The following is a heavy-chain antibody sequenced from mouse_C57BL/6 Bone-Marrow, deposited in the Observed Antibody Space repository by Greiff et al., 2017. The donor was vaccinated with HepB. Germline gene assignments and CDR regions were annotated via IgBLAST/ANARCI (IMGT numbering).Heavy chain of an antibody. CDR3: AIVLYYYGSSYPSYCYFDV. Sequence: QVQLQQPGAELVKPGASVKVSCKASGYTFTSYWMHWVKQRPGQGLEWIGRIHPSDSDTNYNQKFKGKATLTVDKSSSTAYMQLSSLTSEDSAVYYCAIVLYYYGSSYPSYCYFDVWGTGTTVTVSS. D-gene: IGHD1-1*01. V-gene: IGHV1-74*01. J-gene: IGHJ1*03. CDR1: GYTFTSYW. CDR2: IHPSDSDT.